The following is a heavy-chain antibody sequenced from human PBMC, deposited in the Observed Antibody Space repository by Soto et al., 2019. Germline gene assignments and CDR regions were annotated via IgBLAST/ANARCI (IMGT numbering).Heavy chain of an antibody. Sequence: LRLSCAASGFSFGSYALSWVRQATGKGLEWVSTISGSDGKTFYADSVKGRFSISRDTSQNTLYLQMNSLRADDTAIYYFARWSYXAYWGQGTWVTXS. CDR3: ARWSYXAY. CDR2: ISGSDGKT. V-gene: IGHV3-23*01. J-gene: IGHJ4*02. D-gene: IGHD3-10*01. CDR1: GFSFGSYA.